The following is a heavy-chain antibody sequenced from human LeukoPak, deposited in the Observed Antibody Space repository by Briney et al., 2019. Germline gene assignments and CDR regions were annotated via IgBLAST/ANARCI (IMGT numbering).Heavy chain of an antibody. V-gene: IGHV3-43*01. CDR3: AHGTVYQLDY. CDR2: ISWDGGST. D-gene: IGHD2-2*01. CDR1: GFTFDDYT. Sequence: GGSLRLSCAASGFTFDDYTMHWVRQAPGKGLEWVSLISWDGGSTYYADSVKGRFTISRDNAKNSLYLQMNSLRAEDTAVYYCAHGTVYQLDYWGQGTLVTVSS. J-gene: IGHJ4*02.